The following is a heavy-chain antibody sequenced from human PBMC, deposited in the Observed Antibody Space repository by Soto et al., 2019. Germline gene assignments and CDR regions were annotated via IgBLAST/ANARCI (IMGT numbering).Heavy chain of an antibody. V-gene: IGHV3-30*18. J-gene: IGHJ4*02. D-gene: IGHD6-25*01. CDR2: ISYDGSNK. CDR3: AKDLHSSGWAAYNFDY. Sequence: GGSLRLSCAASGFTFSNFGMHWVRQAPGKGLEWVALISYDGSNKYYADSVKGRFTISRDSTKNTLSLQINSLRAEDSAVYYCAKDLHSSGWAAYNFDYWGQGTLVTVSS. CDR1: GFTFSNFG.